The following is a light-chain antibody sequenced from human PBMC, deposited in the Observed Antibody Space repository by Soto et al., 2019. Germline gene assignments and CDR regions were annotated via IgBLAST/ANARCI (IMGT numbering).Light chain of an antibody. Sequence: DIQMTQSPSSVSASVGDRVTITCRASQGISSWLARYQQKPGKAPKLLIYAASSLQSGVPSRFSGSGSGTDFTLTISRLQPEDFATYYCQQANSFPFTFGPGTKVDIK. CDR3: QQANSFPFT. CDR2: AAS. J-gene: IGKJ3*01. CDR1: QGISSW. V-gene: IGKV1-12*01.